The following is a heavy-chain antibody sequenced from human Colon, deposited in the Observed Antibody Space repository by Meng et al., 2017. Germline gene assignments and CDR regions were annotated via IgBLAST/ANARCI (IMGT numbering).Heavy chain of an antibody. V-gene: IGHV4-34*01. D-gene: IGHD2-21*01. CDR3: ARGGLVVIGRGRFDP. Sequence: VLLHQWGAGLLKPAETLSLNCKVSGVLLSGYYGTWIRQPPGKGLEWIGEIHHNGRTNYNPSLQSRVTLSVDTSKNQFSVRLTSMTAADTGVYYCARGGLVVIGRGRFDPWGQGTLVTVSS. CDR1: GVLLSGYY. CDR2: IHHNGRT. J-gene: IGHJ5*02.